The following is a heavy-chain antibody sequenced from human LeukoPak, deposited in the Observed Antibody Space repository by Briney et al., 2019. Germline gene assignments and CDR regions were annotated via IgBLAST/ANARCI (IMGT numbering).Heavy chain of an antibody. D-gene: IGHD4-23*01. CDR2: ISTDGSST. Sequence: PGGSLRLSCAVSGVIFSSYWMHWVRQAPGKGLVWVSRISTDGSSTTYADSVRGRFTISRDNSKNTLYLQLNSLRAEDTAVYYCAKATIAATVVTPLDYWGQGTQVTVSS. V-gene: IGHV3-74*01. CDR3: AKATIAATVVTPLDY. J-gene: IGHJ4*02. CDR1: GVIFSSYW.